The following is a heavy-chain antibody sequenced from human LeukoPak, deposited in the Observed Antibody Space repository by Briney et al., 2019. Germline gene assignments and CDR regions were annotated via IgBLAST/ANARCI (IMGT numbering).Heavy chain of an antibody. CDR3: ARHADYYGSGSYSNWFDP. CDR1: GFTFSSYA. Sequence: GSLRLSCAASGFTFSSYAMSWVRQAPGKGLEWIGSIYYSGSTYYNPSLKSRVTISVDTSKNQFSLKLSSVTAADTAVYYCARHADYYGSGSYSNWFDPWGQGTLVTVSS. CDR2: IYYSGST. J-gene: IGHJ5*02. V-gene: IGHV4-39*01. D-gene: IGHD3-10*01.